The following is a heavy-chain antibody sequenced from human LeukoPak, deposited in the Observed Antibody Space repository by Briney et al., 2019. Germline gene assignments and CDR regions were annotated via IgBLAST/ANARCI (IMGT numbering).Heavy chain of an antibody. D-gene: IGHD3-16*02. V-gene: IGHV3-23*01. J-gene: IGHJ4*02. Sequence: GGSLRLSCAASGFTFSDFAMSWVRQAPGKGLEWVSGITDSGTTTYYADSVKGRFTISRDNSKNTLYLQMNSLRAEDTAVYYCAKPSKRSHYDYVWGSYRHPFDYWGQGTLVTVSS. CDR2: ITDSGTTT. CDR1: GFTFSDFA. CDR3: AKPSKRSHYDYVWGSYRHPFDY.